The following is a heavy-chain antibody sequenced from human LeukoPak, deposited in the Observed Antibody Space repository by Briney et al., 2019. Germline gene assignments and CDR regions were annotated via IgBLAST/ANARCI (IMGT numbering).Heavy chain of an antibody. CDR3: AREIDGFDV. J-gene: IGHJ3*01. V-gene: IGHV3-74*01. CDR2: IRFDGGDT. CDR1: GLTSSKYS. Sequence: GGTLRLSCAPSGLTSSKYSMHWVRQTPGMRLRWVSSIRFDGGDTAYADSAKGRFTISRDNAKNTVFLQMNNLRAEDTAVYYRAREIDGFDVWGKGTLVTVSS.